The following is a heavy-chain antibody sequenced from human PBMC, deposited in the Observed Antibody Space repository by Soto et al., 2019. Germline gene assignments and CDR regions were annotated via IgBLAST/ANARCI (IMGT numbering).Heavy chain of an antibody. CDR1: GFTFSSYA. D-gene: IGHD2-15*01. V-gene: IGHV3-23*01. J-gene: IGHJ4*02. CDR3: AKRVLYCSGGSCYSLFFPFDY. Sequence: GGSLRLSCAASGFTFSSYAMSWVRQAPGKGLEWVSAISGSGGSTYYADSVKGRFTISRDNSKNTLYLQMNSLRAEDTAVYYCAKRVLYCSGGSCYSLFFPFDYWGQGTLVTVSS. CDR2: ISGSGGST.